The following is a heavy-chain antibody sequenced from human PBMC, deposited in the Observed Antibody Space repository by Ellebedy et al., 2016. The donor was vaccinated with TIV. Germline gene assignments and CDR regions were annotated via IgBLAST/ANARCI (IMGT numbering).Heavy chain of an antibody. CDR3: AKLGGVLSWYADY. J-gene: IGHJ4*02. Sequence: PGGSLRLSCAASGFTFGCCAMSWVRQAPGKGLEWVSVISNGGDTTYADSVKGRFTISRVNSKNTLYLQMNSLRADDTAMYYCAKLGGVLSWYADYWGLGTLVTVSP. CDR2: ISNGGDTT. CDR1: GFTFGCCA. D-gene: IGHD6-13*01. V-gene: IGHV3-23*01.